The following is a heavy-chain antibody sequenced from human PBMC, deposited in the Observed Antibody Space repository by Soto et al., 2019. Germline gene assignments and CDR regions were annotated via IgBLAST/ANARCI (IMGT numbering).Heavy chain of an antibody. CDR1: GFTLSSYW. J-gene: IGHJ3*02. CDR2: IKQDGSEK. CDR3: ARAPRRDGYNDDAFDI. V-gene: IGHV3-7*01. Sequence: GCSLRLSFAASGFTLSSYWMSLFRHAPVKGLELVANIKQDGSEKYYVDSVKGRFTISRDNAKNSLYLQMNSLRAEDTAVYYCARAPRRDGYNDDAFDIWGQGTMVTVSS. D-gene: IGHD5-12*01.